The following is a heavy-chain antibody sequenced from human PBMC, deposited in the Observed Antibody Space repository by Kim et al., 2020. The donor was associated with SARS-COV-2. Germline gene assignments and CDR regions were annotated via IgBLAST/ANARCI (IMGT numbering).Heavy chain of an antibody. CDR3: ARDPGVLLWFGELVSDGMDV. J-gene: IGHJ6*02. Sequence: GGSLRLSCAASGFTFSDYYMSWIRQAPGKGLEWVSYISSSSSYTNYADSVKGRFTISRDNAKNSLYLQMNSLRAEDTAVYYCARDPGVLLWFGELVSDGMDVWGQGTTVTVSS. V-gene: IGHV3-11*06. D-gene: IGHD3-10*01. CDR2: ISSSSSYT. CDR1: GFTFSDYY.